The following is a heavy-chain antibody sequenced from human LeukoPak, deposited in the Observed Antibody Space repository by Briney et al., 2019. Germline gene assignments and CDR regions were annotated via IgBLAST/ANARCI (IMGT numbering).Heavy chain of an antibody. CDR2: INPSGGST. CDR3: ARDQEYSSSSGHFDY. D-gene: IGHD6-6*01. J-gene: IGHJ4*02. CDR1: GYTFTSYY. V-gene: IGHV1-46*01. Sequence: ASVKVSCKASGYTFTSYYMHWVRQAPGQGLEWMGIINPSGGSTSYAQKFQGRVTMTRDMSTSTVYMELSSLRSENTAVYYCARDQEYSSSSGHFDYWGQGTLVTVSS.